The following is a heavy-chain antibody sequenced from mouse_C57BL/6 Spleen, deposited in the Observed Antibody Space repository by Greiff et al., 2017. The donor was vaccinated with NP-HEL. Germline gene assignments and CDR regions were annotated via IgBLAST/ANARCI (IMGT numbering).Heavy chain of an antibody. Sequence: QVQLQQPGAELVKPGASVKLSCKASGYTFTSYWMHWVKQRPGQGLEWIGMIHPNSSSTNYNEKFKSKATLTVDKSSSTAYMQLSSLTSEDSAVYYCARIPIYYDYDEAYWGQGTLVTVSA. CDR1: GYTFTSYW. CDR3: ARIPIYYDYDEAY. D-gene: IGHD2-4*01. CDR2: IHPNSSST. J-gene: IGHJ3*01. V-gene: IGHV1-64*01.